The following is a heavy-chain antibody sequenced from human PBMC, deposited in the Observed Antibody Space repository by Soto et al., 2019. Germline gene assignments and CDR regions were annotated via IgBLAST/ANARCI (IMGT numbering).Heavy chain of an antibody. CDR2: IYYTGST. J-gene: IGHJ4*02. CDR3: ARAWGEAFDF. D-gene: IGHD3-16*01. V-gene: IGHV4-59*01. CDR1: DGSISSYY. Sequence: QVQLQESGPGLVKSSETLSLTCTVSDGSISSYYWSWIRQTPGKGLEWIGYIYYTGSTNYNPSLKSRVTISVDTSKNQFSLKLSSVTAADTAVYYCARAWGEAFDFWGQGTLVTVSS.